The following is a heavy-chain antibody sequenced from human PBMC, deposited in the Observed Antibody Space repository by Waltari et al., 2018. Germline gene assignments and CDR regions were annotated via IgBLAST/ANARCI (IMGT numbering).Heavy chain of an antibody. CDR1: GFTFSRYS. Sequence: EVQLVESGGGLVQPGGSLKLSCAASGFTFSRYSMNWVRQAPGKGLELVSHIGPGGSNIGYADSGKGRITISRDNAQNSLYLIINSLTDEDTAVYYCARDQDWAFDYWGRGTLVTVSS. J-gene: IGHJ4*02. CDR2: IGPGGSNI. CDR3: ARDQDWAFDY. V-gene: IGHV3-48*02. D-gene: IGHD2-21*01.